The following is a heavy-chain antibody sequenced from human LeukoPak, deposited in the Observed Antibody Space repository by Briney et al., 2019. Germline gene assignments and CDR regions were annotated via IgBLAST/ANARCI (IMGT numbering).Heavy chain of an antibody. CDR2: IFTSGNT. Sequence: SETLSLTCTVSGASISSGIYYWTWIRQPAGKGLEWIGPIFTSGNTNYNPSLRGRVAISFDTSKNQFSLNLSSVTAADTAVYYCARDRPHISGSPHFDYWGQGTLVTVSS. V-gene: IGHV4-61*02. CDR1: GASISSGIYY. J-gene: IGHJ4*02. CDR3: ARDRPHISGSPHFDY. D-gene: IGHD6-19*01.